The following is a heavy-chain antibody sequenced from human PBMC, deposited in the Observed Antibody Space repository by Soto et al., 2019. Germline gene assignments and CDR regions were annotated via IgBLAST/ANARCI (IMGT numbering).Heavy chain of an antibody. CDR3: DVSNPPYYFDP. CDR1: GVSISSSSYY. J-gene: IGHJ4*02. Sequence: ETLSLTCTVSGVSISSSSYYWGWIRQPPGKGLEWIGSIYYSGSTYYNPSLKSRVTISVDTSKNQFSLKLSSVTAADTAVYYCDVSNPPYYFDPWGQGTLVTVSS. CDR2: IYYSGST. D-gene: IGHD3-10*02. V-gene: IGHV4-39*01.